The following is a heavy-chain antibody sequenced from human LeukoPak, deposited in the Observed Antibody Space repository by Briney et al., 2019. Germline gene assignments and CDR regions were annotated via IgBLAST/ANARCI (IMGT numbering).Heavy chain of an antibody. CDR3: AREPRDYGSGSYYTDAFDI. CDR2: IYYSGST. Sequence: PSETLSLTCTVSGGSISSGGYYWSWIRQHPVKGLEWIGYIYYSGSTYYNPSLKGRVTMSVDTSKNQFSLKLNSVTAADTAVYYCAREPRDYGSGSYYTDAFDIWGQGTIVTVSS. V-gene: IGHV4-31*03. D-gene: IGHD3-10*01. CDR1: GGSISSGGYY. J-gene: IGHJ3*02.